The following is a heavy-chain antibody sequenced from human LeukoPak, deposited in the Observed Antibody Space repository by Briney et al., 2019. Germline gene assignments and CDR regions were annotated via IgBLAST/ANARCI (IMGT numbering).Heavy chain of an antibody. CDR3: ARAVAVRYYYYYMDV. V-gene: IGHV3-21*01. J-gene: IGHJ6*03. CDR1: GFTFSSYS. Sequence: GGSLRLSCAASGFTFSSYSMNWVRQAPGKGLEWVSSISSSSSYIYYADSVKGRFTISRDNAKNSLYLQMNSLRAEDTAVYYCARAVAVRYYYYYMDVWGKGTTVTVSS. CDR2: ISSSSSYI. D-gene: IGHD4-23*01.